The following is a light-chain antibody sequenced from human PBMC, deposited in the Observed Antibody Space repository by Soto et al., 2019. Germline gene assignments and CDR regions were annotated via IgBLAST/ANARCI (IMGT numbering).Light chain of an antibody. Sequence: QSVLTQPPSVSGAPGQRVTISCTVSSSNIAANSVSWYQHLPGTAPKLLIYDSDRRPSGIPARFSGSKSGTSATLGITGLQTGDEADYYCGAWENSLTVYVFGSGTKVTVL. CDR2: DSD. J-gene: IGLJ1*01. V-gene: IGLV1-51*01. CDR1: SSNIAANS. CDR3: GAWENSLTVYV.